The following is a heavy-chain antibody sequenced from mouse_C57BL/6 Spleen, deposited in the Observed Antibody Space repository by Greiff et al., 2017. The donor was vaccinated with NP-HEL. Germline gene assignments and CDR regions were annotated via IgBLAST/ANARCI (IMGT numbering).Heavy chain of an antibody. J-gene: IGHJ4*01. CDR3: ARVHYGSSYEAMDY. CDR2: ISYDGSN. V-gene: IGHV3-6*01. Sequence: EVQLQESGPGLVKPSQSLSLTCSVTGYSITSGYYWNWIRQFPGNKLEWMGYISYDGSNNYNPSLKNRISITRDTSKNQFFLKLNSVTTEDTATYYCARVHYGSSYEAMDYWGQGTSVTVSS. D-gene: IGHD1-1*01. CDR1: GYSITSGYY.